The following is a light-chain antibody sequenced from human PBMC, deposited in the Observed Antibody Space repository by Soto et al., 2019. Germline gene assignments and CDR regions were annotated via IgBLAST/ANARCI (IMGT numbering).Light chain of an antibody. J-gene: IGKJ1*01. Sequence: IVMTQNPATLSVSPGERATLSCRASQSVSSNLAWYQQKPGQAPRLLIYGASTRATGIPARFSGSGSGTEFTLTISSLQSEDFAVYYCQQYNNWPRTFGQGTKVDIK. CDR1: QSVSSN. V-gene: IGKV3-15*01. CDR2: GAS. CDR3: QQYNNWPRT.